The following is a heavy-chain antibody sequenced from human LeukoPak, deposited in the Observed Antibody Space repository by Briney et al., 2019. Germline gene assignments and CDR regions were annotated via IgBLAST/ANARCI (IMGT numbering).Heavy chain of an antibody. Sequence: PGGSLRLSCAASGFTFSSYSMNWVHQAPGKGLEWVSSISSSSSYIYYADSVKGRFTISRDNAKNSLYLQMNSLRAEDTAVYYCASPGIAAAGFDYWGQGTLVTVSS. CDR2: ISSSSSYI. CDR1: GFTFSSYS. J-gene: IGHJ4*02. V-gene: IGHV3-21*01. D-gene: IGHD6-13*01. CDR3: ASPGIAAAGFDY.